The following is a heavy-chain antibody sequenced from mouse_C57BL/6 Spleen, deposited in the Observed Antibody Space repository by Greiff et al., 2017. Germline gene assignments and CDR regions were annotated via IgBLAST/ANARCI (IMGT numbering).Heavy chain of an antibody. CDR1: GFTFSDYG. D-gene: IGHD6-1*01. Sequence: DVKLVESGGGLVKPGGSLKLSCAASGFTFSDYGMHWVRQAPEKGLEWVAYISSGSSTIYYADTVKGRFTISRDNAKNTLFLQMTSLRSEDTAMYYCARLGHYQVYFDYWGQGTTLTVSS. CDR2: ISSGSSTI. J-gene: IGHJ2*01. V-gene: IGHV5-17*01. CDR3: ARLGHYQVYFDY.